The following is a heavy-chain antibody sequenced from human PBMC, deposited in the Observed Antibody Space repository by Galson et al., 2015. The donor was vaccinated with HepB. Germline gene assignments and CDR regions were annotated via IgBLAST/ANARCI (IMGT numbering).Heavy chain of an antibody. CDR3: AGGDGAKREFHY. V-gene: IGHV6-1*01. Sequence: CAISGDSVSRNNAAWDWIRQSPSRGLEWLGRIYYRSKWYNDYAVSVKSRMTINPDTSKNQFSLQLNSVTPEDTAVYYCAGGDGAKREFHYWGQGTLVTVSS. CDR2: IYYRSKWYN. CDR1: GDSVSRNNAA. D-gene: IGHD4/OR15-4a*01. J-gene: IGHJ4*02.